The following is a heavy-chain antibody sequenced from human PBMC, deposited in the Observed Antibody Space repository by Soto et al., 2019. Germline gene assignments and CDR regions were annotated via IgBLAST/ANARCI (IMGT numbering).Heavy chain of an antibody. D-gene: IGHD6-13*01. J-gene: IGHJ5*02. CDR3: ARAIAAAGTVSPDWFDP. CDR2: IYYSGST. Sequence: PSETLSLTCTVSGGSISSGGYYWSWIRQHPGKGLEWIGYIYYSGSTYYNPSLKSRVTISVDTSKNQFSLKLSSVTAADTAVYYCARAIAAAGTVSPDWFDPWGQGTLVTVSS. CDR1: GGSISSGGYY. V-gene: IGHV4-31*03.